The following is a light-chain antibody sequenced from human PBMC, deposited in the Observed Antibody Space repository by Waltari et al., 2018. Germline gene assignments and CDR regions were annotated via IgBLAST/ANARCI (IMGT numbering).Light chain of an antibody. Sequence: ETVMMQSPATLSLSPGERATISCRASQSVGSTLAWYQQKPGQAPRLLIYYASSRATGIPDRFSGSGSGTEFTLTISSLDPEDVGVYYCQKYNDWPLTFGGGTKVEIK. V-gene: IGKV3D-15*01. CDR1: QSVGST. J-gene: IGKJ4*01. CDR2: YAS. CDR3: QKYNDWPLT.